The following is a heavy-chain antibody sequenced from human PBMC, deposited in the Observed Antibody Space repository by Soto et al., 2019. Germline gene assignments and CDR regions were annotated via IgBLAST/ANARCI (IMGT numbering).Heavy chain of an antibody. CDR3: ARGIGAYDSSGYYYPYFDY. D-gene: IGHD3-22*01. CDR1: GYTFTSYD. Sequence: ASVKVSCKASGYTFTSYDINWVRQATGQGLEWMGWMNPNSGNTGYAQKFQGRVTMTRNTSISTAYMELSSLRSEDTAVYYCARGIGAYDSSGYYYPYFDYWGQGTLVTVS. V-gene: IGHV1-8*01. CDR2: MNPNSGNT. J-gene: IGHJ4*02.